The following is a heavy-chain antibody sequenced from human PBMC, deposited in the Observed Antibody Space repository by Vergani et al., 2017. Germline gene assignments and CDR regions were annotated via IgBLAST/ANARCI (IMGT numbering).Heavy chain of an antibody. CDR3: AKDLSYGNAWPHFDS. D-gene: IGHD4-17*01. CDR2: ISYDGDRR. V-gene: IGHV3-30*18. J-gene: IGHJ4*02. CDR1: GFSFRGHG. Sequence: QVHLVESGGGVVQPGRSLTLSCVASGFSFRGHGMHWVRQAPGKGLEWVAMISYDGDRRDYGDFAKGRFTISRDSSKTVYLQMNSLRVEDTAMYFCAKDLSYGNAWPHFDSRGQGTLVTVSS.